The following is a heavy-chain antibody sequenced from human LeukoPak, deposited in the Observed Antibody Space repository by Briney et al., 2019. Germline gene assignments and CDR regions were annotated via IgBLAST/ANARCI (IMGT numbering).Heavy chain of an antibody. J-gene: IGHJ4*02. V-gene: IGHV4-4*02. Sequence: SETLSLTCTVSLDSTTSNFWSWVRQPPGKGLEWIVEIHRSGSPNYNPSLQSRVTISIDRSRNQIALELPSVTAADTAVYYCAREILGGFNPGAYWGQGTLVTVSS. CDR2: IHRSGSP. CDR1: LDSTTSNF. CDR3: AREILGGFNPGAY. D-gene: IGHD1-14*01.